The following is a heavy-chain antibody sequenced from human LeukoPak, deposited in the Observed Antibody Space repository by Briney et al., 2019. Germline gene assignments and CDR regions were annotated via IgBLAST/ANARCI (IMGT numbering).Heavy chain of an antibody. CDR3: ARVIVGARTYNPAPPYFDY. CDR1: GYTFTTYA. D-gene: IGHD1-26*01. V-gene: IGHV1-18*01. CDR2: ISAYNGNT. J-gene: IGHJ4*02. Sequence: ASVKVSCKASGYTFTTYAISWVRQAPGQGLEWMGWISAYNGNTNYAQKLQGRVTMTTDTSTSTAYMELRSLRSDDTAVYYCARVIVGARTYNPAPPYFDYWGQGTLVTVSS.